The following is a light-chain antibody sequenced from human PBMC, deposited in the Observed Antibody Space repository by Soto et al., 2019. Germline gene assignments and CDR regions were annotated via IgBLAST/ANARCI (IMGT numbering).Light chain of an antibody. Sequence: ALTQPASVSGSAGQSITISCTGTSSDVGGYNYVSWYQQHPGKAPKLMIYEVSNRPSGVSNRFSGSKSGNTASLTISGLQAVDEADYYCSSYTSSSTLVFGTGTKVTVL. J-gene: IGLJ1*01. V-gene: IGLV2-14*01. CDR2: EVS. CDR1: SSDVGGYNY. CDR3: SSYTSSSTLV.